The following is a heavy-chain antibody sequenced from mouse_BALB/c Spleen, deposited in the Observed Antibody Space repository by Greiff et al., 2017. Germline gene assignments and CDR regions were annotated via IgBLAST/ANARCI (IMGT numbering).Heavy chain of an antibody. CDR1: GFTFSSFG. CDR2: ISSGSSTI. CDR3: ARHYYGTFFDY. D-gene: IGHD1-1*01. Sequence: EVKVVESGGGLVQPGGSRKLSCAASGFTFSSFGMHWVRQAPEKGLEWVAYISSGSSTIYYADTVKGRFTISRDNPKNTLFLQMTSLRSEDTAMYYCARHYYGTFFDYWGQGTTLTVSS. J-gene: IGHJ2*01. V-gene: IGHV5-17*02.